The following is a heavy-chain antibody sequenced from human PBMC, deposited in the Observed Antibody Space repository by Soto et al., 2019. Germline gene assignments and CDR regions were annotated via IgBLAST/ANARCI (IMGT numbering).Heavy chain of an antibody. D-gene: IGHD6-13*01. CDR2: IHDDGSIT. J-gene: IGHJ4*02. Sequence: PXGSLLLACSASGFTFSSYWMHWVRQAPGKGLVWVARIHDDGSITNYADSVKVRSTISRDNAKNTLYLQMNSLRAEDTAVYYCGRVPAAAAGIGIDHWGQGILVTVYS. CDR3: GRVPAAAAGIGIDH. V-gene: IGHV3-74*01. CDR1: GFTFSSYW.